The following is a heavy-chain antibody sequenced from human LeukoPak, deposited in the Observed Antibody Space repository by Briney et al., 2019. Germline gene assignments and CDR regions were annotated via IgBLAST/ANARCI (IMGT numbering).Heavy chain of an antibody. CDR3: ARVGSSWDLLDY. J-gene: IGHJ4*02. CDR2: IHQDASEI. CDR1: GFTFSSYS. V-gene: IGHV3-7*01. D-gene: IGHD6-13*01. Sequence: PGGSLRLSCAASGFTFSSYSMSWVRQAPGRGLEWVANIHQDASEIRYVDSVRGRFTISRDNAKNSLYLQMNSLRAEDTAMYYCARVGSSWDLLDYWGRGTLVTVTS.